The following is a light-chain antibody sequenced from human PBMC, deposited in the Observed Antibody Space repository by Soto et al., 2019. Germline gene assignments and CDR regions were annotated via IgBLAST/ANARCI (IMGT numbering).Light chain of an antibody. V-gene: IGKV1-39*01. CDR1: QSISSY. CDR2: FSS. Sequence: DIQMTQSPSFLSASVGGRVTVTCRASQSISSYLNWYQQKPGNAPQLLIYFSSSLQSGVPSRFSGSGSGTDFTLTISSLQLEDFATYYCQQSYSTPSFGPGTKVDIK. CDR3: QQSYSTPS. J-gene: IGKJ3*01.